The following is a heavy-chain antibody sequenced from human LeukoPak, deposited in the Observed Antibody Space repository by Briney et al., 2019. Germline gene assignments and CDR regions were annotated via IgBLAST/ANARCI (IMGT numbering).Heavy chain of an antibody. D-gene: IGHD3-10*01. CDR3: ASGTTTLWFGELYYYMDV. CDR1: GGTFSSYA. CDR2: IIPIFGTA. V-gene: IGHV1-69*05. J-gene: IGHJ6*03. Sequence: ASVKVSFKASGGTFSSYAISWVRQAPGQGLEWMGGIIPIFGTANYAQKFQGRVTITTDESTSTPYMELSSLRSEDTAVYYCASGTTTLWFGELYYYMDVWGKRTTVTVSS.